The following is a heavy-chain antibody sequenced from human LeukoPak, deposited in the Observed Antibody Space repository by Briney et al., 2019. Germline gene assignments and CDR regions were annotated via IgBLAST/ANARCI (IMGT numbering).Heavy chain of an antibody. CDR3: ARREAARGNWFDP. CDR1: GGSISSYY. J-gene: IGHJ5*02. CDR2: IYYSGST. Sequence: SETLSLTCTVSGGSISSYYWSWIRQPPGKGLEWIGYIYYSGSTNYNPSLKSRVTISVDTSKNQFSLKLSSVTAADTAVYCCARREAARGNWFDPWGQGTLVTVSS. V-gene: IGHV4-59*08. D-gene: IGHD3-10*01.